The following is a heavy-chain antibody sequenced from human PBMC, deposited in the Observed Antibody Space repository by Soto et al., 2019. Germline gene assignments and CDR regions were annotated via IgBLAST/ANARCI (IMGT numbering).Heavy chain of an antibody. CDR2: ISAHNGNT. Sequence: QVHLVQCGAEVKKPGASVKVSCKGSGYAFTTYGITWVRQAPGQGLEWMGWISAHNGNTNYAQQLQGRVTVTRDTATSTAYMELRSLRSDDTAVYYCARGRYGDYWGQGALVTVSS. D-gene: IGHD1-1*01. CDR3: ARGRYGDY. J-gene: IGHJ4*02. CDR1: GYAFTTYG. V-gene: IGHV1-18*01.